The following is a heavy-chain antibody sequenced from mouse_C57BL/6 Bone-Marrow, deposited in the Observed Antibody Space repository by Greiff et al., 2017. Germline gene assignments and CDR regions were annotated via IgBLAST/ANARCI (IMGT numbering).Heavy chain of an antibody. CDR1: GFNFKVYD. Sequence: EVKVVESGAELVKPGASVKFSCTASGFNFKVYDMHWVKQRTEQGLEWIGRIDAVDGETKYAPTFQGQGSITADTSSHTSYLQLSSLTSEDTAVYYCAGSHYGTRHFDVWGKGTTLTVSS. D-gene: IGHD1-1*01. V-gene: IGHV14-2*01. J-gene: IGHJ2*01. CDR3: AGSHYGTRHFDV. CDR2: IDAVDGET.